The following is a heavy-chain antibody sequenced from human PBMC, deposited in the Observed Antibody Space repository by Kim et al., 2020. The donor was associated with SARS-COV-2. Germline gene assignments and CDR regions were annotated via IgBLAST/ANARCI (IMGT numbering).Heavy chain of an antibody. CDR3: ARPGYCSGGSCYWDYFQH. D-gene: IGHD2-15*01. CDR2: IYPGDSDT. CDR1: GYSFTSYW. J-gene: IGHJ1*01. V-gene: IGHV5-51*01. Sequence: GESLKISCKGSGYSFTSYWIGWVRQMPGKGLEWMGIIYPGDSDTRYSPSFQGQVTISADKSISTAYLQWSSLKASDTAMYYCARPGYCSGGSCYWDYFQHWGQGTLVTVSS.